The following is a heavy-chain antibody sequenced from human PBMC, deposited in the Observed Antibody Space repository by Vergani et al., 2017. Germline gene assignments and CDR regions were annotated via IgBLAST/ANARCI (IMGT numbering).Heavy chain of an antibody. J-gene: IGHJ4*02. D-gene: IGHD6-13*01. Sequence: QVQLQESGPGLVKPSETLSLTCTVSGGSISSHYWSWIRQPPGKGLEWIGYINYSGSTNYNPSLKSRVTISVDTSKNQFSLKLSSVTAADTAVYYCAREVAAAGHFDYWGQGTLVTVSS. CDR1: GGSISSHY. CDR2: INYSGST. CDR3: AREVAAAGHFDY. V-gene: IGHV4-59*11.